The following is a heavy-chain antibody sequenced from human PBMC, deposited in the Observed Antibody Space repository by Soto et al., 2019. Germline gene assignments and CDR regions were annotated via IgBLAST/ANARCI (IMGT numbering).Heavy chain of an antibody. CDR1: GFIFSDYY. D-gene: IGHD3-10*01. CDR2: ISSGGGST. CDR3: ARGRGWGNVYGSNWFAP. V-gene: IGHV3-11*01. Sequence: QVQLVESGGGLVKPGGSLRLSCAASGFIFSDYYMNWIRRAPGKGLEWVSYISSGGGSTYYADSVKGRFTISRDNAKNSLYLEMNSLRADDTAVAYCARGRGWGNVYGSNWFAPWGQGTLVTVSS. J-gene: IGHJ5*02.